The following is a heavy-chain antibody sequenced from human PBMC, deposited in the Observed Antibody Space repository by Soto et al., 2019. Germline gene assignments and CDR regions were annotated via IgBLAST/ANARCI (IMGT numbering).Heavy chain of an antibody. J-gene: IGHJ5*02. CDR2: IIPIFGTA. V-gene: IGHV1-69*13. Sequence: VASVKVACKAFAGTFSSYAIGWVRQAPGQGLEWMGGIIPIFGTANYAQKFQGRVTITADESTSTAYMELSSLRSEDTAVYYCARAGYSSSWSQKQYNWFDPWGQGTLVTVSS. D-gene: IGHD6-13*01. CDR3: ARAGYSSSWSQKQYNWFDP. CDR1: AGTFSSYA.